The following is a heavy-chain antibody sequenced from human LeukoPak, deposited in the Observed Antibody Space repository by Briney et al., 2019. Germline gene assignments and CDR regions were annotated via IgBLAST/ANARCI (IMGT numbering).Heavy chain of an antibody. J-gene: IGHJ5*02. CDR1: GFTFNTHA. CDR3: AKRLWGSSGDNWFDP. D-gene: IGHD6-6*01. V-gene: IGHV3-23*01. CDR2: IDDSGVIR. Sequence: GGSLRLSCAASGFTFNTHAMSWVRQAPGKGLEWVSRIDDSGVIRSYADSVKGRFTISRDNSKMTLTLQMNSLRAEDTAVYYCAKRLWGSSGDNWFDPWGQGTLVTVSS.